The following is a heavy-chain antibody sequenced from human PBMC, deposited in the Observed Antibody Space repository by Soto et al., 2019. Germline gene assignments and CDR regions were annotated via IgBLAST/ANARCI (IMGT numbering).Heavy chain of an antibody. Sequence: XSGKACCKASGYTFTGYDINWVRQATGQGLEWMGWMNPNSGNTGYAQKFQGRVTMTRNTSISTAYMELSSLRSEDTAVYYCARGRASDYWGQGNLVTVS. CDR1: GYTFTGYD. CDR3: ARGRASDY. CDR2: MNPNSGNT. J-gene: IGHJ4*02. V-gene: IGHV1-8*01.